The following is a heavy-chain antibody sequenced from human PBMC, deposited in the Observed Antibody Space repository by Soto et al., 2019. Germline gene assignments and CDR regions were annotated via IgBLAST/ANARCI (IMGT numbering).Heavy chain of an antibody. CDR3: ARLVVPAAMIHYYYMDV. CDR1: GYTFTSYD. CDR2: MNPNSGNT. Sequence: ASVKVSCKASGYTFTSYDINWVRQATGQGLEWMGWMNPNSGNTGYAQKFQGRVTMTRNTSISTAYMELSSLRSEDTAVYYCARLVVPAAMIHYYYMDVWGKGTTVTVSS. J-gene: IGHJ6*03. D-gene: IGHD2-2*01. V-gene: IGHV1-8*01.